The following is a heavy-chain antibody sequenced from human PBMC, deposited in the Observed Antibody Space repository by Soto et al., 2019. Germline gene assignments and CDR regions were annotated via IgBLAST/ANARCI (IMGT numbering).Heavy chain of an antibody. D-gene: IGHD3-16*01. V-gene: IGHV1-69*06. Sequence: QVQLVQSGAEVKKPGSSVKVPCKASGGTFSNHAISWVRQAPGQGLEWMGGITPLFGTANYAQKFQGRVTIIADILTTTAYMELNSLTSEDTAVYYCARGDDFDYYYGVDVWGQGTTVTVSS. CDR3: ARGDDFDYYYGVDV. CDR2: ITPLFGTA. CDR1: GGTFSNHA. J-gene: IGHJ6*02.